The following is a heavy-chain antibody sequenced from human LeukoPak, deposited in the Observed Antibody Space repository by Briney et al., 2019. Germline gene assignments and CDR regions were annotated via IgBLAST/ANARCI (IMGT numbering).Heavy chain of an antibody. Sequence: ASVKVSCRVSGYTLTELSMHWVRQAPGKGLEWMGGFDPEDGETIYAQKFQGRVTMIEDTSTDTAYMELSSLRSEDTAVYYCATVGGNDYWGQGTLVTVSS. D-gene: IGHD2-15*01. V-gene: IGHV1-24*01. J-gene: IGHJ4*02. CDR3: ATVGGNDY. CDR1: GYTLTELS. CDR2: FDPEDGET.